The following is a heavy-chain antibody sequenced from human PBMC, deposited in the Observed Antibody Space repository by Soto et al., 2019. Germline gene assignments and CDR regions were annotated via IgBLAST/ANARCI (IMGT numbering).Heavy chain of an antibody. CDR2: IYYSGST. CDR1: GGSVSSGSYY. V-gene: IGHV4-61*01. CDR3: ASTQGYSYGYVDY. Sequence: SETLSLTCTVSGGSVSSGSYYWSWIRQPPGKGLEWIGYIYYSGSTNYNPSLKSRVTISVDTSKNQFSLRLSSVTAADTAVYYCASTQGYSYGYVDYWGQGTLVTVSS. J-gene: IGHJ4*02. D-gene: IGHD5-18*01.